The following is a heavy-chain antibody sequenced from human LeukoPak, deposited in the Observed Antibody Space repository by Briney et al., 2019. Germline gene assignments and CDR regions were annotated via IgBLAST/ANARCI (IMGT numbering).Heavy chain of an antibody. Sequence: GGSLRLSCAASGFTFSRYWMTWVRQAPGKGLXXXXXXXXDGSKKNYVDXVKGXXTISRDNAKNSLYLQMNSLRAEDTAVYYCAXPLDYYDRSGYHQGGDWGQGTLVTVSS. D-gene: IGHD3-22*01. CDR1: GFTFSRYW. J-gene: IGHJ4*02. V-gene: IGHV3-7*03. CDR3: AXPLDYYDRSGYHQGGD. CDR2: XXXDGSKK.